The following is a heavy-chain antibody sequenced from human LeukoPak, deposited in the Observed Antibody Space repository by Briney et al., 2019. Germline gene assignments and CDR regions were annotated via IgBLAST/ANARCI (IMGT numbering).Heavy chain of an antibody. J-gene: IGHJ4*02. V-gene: IGHV4-39*07. D-gene: IGHD3-22*01. CDR2: IFYSGST. Sequence: SSETLSLTCTVSGGSISASSYYWGWVRQPPGKGLEWIGNIFYSGSTYYSPSLKSRVTISLDTSRNQFSLKLSSVTAADTAVYYCARAYYDSSGYHWAYYFDYWGQGTLVTVSS. CDR3: ARAYYDSSGYHWAYYFDY. CDR1: GGSISASSYY.